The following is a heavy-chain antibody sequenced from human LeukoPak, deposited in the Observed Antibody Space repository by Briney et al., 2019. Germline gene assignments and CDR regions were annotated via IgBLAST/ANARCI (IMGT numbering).Heavy chain of an antibody. CDR1: GGSVSSGSYY. CDR2: IYYSGST. J-gene: IGHJ4*02. D-gene: IGHD2-21*02. CDR3: ARVHCGGDCYPLDY. V-gene: IGHV4-61*01. Sequence: SETLSLTCTVSGGSVSSGSYYWSWIRQPPGKGLEWIGYIYYSGSTNYNPSLKSRVTISVDTSKNQFSLKLSSVTAADTAVYYCARVHCGGDCYPLDYWGQGTLVTVSS.